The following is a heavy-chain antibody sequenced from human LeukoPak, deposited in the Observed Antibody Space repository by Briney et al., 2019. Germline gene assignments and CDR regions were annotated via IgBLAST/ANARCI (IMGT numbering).Heavy chain of an antibody. J-gene: IGHJ6*02. Sequence: GGSLRLSCAASGFTFSSYSMNWVRQAPGKGLEWVSSISSSSSYIYYADSVKGRFTISRDNAKNSLYLQMNSLRAEDTAVYYCARDKVSSSWYSDYYYGMDVWGQGTTVTVSS. D-gene: IGHD6-13*01. CDR1: GFTFSSYS. CDR2: ISSSSSYI. V-gene: IGHV3-21*01. CDR3: ARDKVSSSWYSDYYYGMDV.